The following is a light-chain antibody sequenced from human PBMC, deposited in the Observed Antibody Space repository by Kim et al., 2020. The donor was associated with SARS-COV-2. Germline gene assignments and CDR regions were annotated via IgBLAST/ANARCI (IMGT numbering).Light chain of an antibody. CDR1: QSVSSN. CDR3: QQYNNWPLT. J-gene: IGKJ4*01. CDR2: GAS. Sequence: VFPWERATLSCRASQSVSSNLAWYQQKPGQAPRLLIYGASTRATGIPARFSGSGSGTEFTLTISSLQSEDFAVYYCQQYNNWPLTFGGGTKVDIK. V-gene: IGKV3-15*01.